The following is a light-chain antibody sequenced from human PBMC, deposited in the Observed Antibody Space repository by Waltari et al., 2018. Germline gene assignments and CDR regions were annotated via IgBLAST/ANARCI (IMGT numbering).Light chain of an antibody. V-gene: IGLV2-11*01. Sequence: QSALTPPRSVSGSPGPSVTISWTGTSSYVGGYNYVSWYQQHPGKAPKLFIYDVTKPPSGVPDRFSGSKSGNTAVLTISGLQAEDEADYYCCSYAGTYTFLVFGGGTKLTVL. J-gene: IGLJ2*01. CDR1: SSYVGGYNY. CDR2: DVT. CDR3: CSYAGTYTFLV.